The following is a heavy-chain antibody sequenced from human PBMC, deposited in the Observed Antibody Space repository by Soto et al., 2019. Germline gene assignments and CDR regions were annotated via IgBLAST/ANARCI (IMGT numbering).Heavy chain of an antibody. D-gene: IGHD3-3*01. V-gene: IGHV4-39*01. CDR2: IYYSGST. J-gene: IGHJ5*02. Sequence: SETLSLTCTVSGGSISSSSYYWGWIRQPPGKGLEWIGGIYYSGSTYYNPSLKSRVTISVDTSKNQFSLKLSSVTAADTAVYYCARHRSDFWSGYNLSWFDPWGQGTLVTVS. CDR1: GGSISSSSYY. CDR3: ARHRSDFWSGYNLSWFDP.